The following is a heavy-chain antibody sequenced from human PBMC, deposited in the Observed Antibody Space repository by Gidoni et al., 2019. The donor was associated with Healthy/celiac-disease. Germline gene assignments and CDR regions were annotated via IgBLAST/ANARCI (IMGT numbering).Heavy chain of an antibody. V-gene: IGHV7-4-1*02. CDR2: INTNTGNP. Sequence: QVQLVQSGSELKKPGASVQVSCKASGYTFTSYAMNWVRQATGQGLEWMGWINTNTGNPPYAQCFTGRFVFSLDTSVSTAYLQISSLKPEDTAVYYCARVPEPSGYAQPDYSCQGTLVTVSS. J-gene: IGHJ4*02. CDR3: ARVPEPSGYAQPDY. CDR1: GYTFTSYA. D-gene: IGHD5-12*01.